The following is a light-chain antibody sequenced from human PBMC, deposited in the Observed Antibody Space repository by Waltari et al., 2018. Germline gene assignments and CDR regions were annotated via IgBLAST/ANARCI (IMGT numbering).Light chain of an antibody. Sequence: DIQMTQSPSSLSASVGDSVTITCRASQSISSFLGWYQQTPGKAPNHLIFAASTLQSGVPSRFSGSGSGTDFTLTISSLKAEDFATYYCQQTYTTPYTYGQGTKLEIK. CDR3: QQTYTTPYT. V-gene: IGKV1-39*01. J-gene: IGKJ2*01. CDR2: AAS. CDR1: QSISSF.